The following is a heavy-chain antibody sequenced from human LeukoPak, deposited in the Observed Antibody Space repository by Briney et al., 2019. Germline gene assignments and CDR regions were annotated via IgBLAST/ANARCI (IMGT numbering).Heavy chain of an antibody. Sequence: PGGSLRLSCAASGFTFSSYGMHWVRQAPGKGLEWVAVISYDGSNKYYADSVKGRFTISRDNSKNTLYLQMNSLRAEDTAVYYCAKDMHLWFGESDFDYWGQGTLVTVSS. D-gene: IGHD3-10*01. V-gene: IGHV3-30*18. J-gene: IGHJ4*02. CDR3: AKDMHLWFGESDFDY. CDR2: ISYDGSNK. CDR1: GFTFSSYG.